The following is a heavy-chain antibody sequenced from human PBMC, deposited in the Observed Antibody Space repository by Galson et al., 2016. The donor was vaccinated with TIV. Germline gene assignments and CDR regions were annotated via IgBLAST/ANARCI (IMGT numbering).Heavy chain of an antibody. Sequence: CAASGFTFSSYWMHWVRQAPGKGLEWISYISTTSSLIYYADSVRGRFTTSRDNAKNSLYLQMNSLRADDTAVYYCAREGRDGYNPYFDYWGQGTLVTVSS. D-gene: IGHD5-24*01. CDR3: AREGRDGYNPYFDY. J-gene: IGHJ4*02. CDR2: ISTTSSLI. CDR1: GFTFSSYW. V-gene: IGHV3-48*01.